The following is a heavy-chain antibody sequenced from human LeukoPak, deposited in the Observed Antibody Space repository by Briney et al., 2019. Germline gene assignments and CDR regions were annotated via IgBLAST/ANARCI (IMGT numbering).Heavy chain of an antibody. CDR3: AKSGGYGLIDY. CDR2: IYYSGST. J-gene: IGHJ4*02. D-gene: IGHD1-26*01. Sequence: SETLSLTCIVSGYSISRSYYWGWIRQPPGKGLEWIGNIYYSGSTYYNASLQSRVTISIDMSKNEFSLRLNSVTAADTAMYYCAKSGGYGLIDYWGQGTLVTVSS. CDR1: GYSISRSYY. V-gene: IGHV4-38-2*02.